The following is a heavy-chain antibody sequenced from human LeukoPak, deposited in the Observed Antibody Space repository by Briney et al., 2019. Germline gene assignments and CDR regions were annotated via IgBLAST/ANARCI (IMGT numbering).Heavy chain of an antibody. J-gene: IGHJ4*02. Sequence: SVKVSYKTSEYTLTDHYMLWMQQAPVQAGHWMAWINLNTGDTNYAQKFQGSVTMIRDTFISTAFMELSSVRSDVTALYYCARGDLLTGYYVYSLDCWGQGTLVTVSS. CDR2: INLNTGDT. CDR1: EYTLTDHY. CDR3: ARGDLLTGYYVYSLDC. D-gene: IGHD3-9*01. V-gene: IGHV1-2*02.